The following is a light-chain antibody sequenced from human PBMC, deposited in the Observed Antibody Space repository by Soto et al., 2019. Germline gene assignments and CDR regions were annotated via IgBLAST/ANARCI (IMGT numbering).Light chain of an antibody. Sequence: TPSLSPGGRAKRSCRASQSVSSYLAWYQQKPGQAPRLLIYGAASRATGIPDRVCVSGCGTEFEPIIRRLEPEQSAVFFGPECGSSLVFGGGTKVDIK. V-gene: IGKV3-20*01. CDR2: GAA. CDR3: PECGSSLV. CDR1: QSVSSY. J-gene: IGKJ4*01.